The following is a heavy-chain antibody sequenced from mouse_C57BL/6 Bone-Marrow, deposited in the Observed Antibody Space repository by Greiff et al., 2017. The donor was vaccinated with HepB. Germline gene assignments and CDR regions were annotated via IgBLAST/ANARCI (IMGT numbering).Heavy chain of an antibody. CDR1: GYSITSGYY. Sequence: ESGPGLVKPSQSLSLTCSVTGYSITSGYYWNWIRQFPGNKLEWMGYISYDGSNNYNPSLKNRISITRDTSKNQFILKLNSVTTEDTATYYCARERGWLLLWYFDVWGTGTTVTVSS. D-gene: IGHD2-3*01. V-gene: IGHV3-6*01. CDR2: ISYDGSN. J-gene: IGHJ1*03. CDR3: ARERGWLLLWYFDV.